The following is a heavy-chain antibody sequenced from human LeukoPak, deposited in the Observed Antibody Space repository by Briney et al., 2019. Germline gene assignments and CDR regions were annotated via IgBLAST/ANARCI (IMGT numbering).Heavy chain of an antibody. CDR2: IWYDGSNK. CDR3: ARKAGAGAFDI. CDR1: GFTFSSYG. Sequence: GGSLRLSCAASGFTFSSYGMHWVRQAPGKGLEWVAVIWYDGSNKYYADSVKGRFTISRDNSKSTLYLQMNSLRAEDTAVYYCARKAGAGAFDIWGQGTMVTVSS. J-gene: IGHJ3*02. V-gene: IGHV3-33*01.